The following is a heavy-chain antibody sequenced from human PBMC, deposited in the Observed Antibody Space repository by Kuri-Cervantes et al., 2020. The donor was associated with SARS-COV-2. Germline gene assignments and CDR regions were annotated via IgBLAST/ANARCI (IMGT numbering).Heavy chain of an antibody. Sequence: SVKVSCKASGGTFSSYAISWVRQAPGQGLERMGGIIPIFGTANYAQKFQGRVTITADESTSTAYMELSSLRSEDTAVYYCARDLGYVQLERRPYYYGMDVWGQGTTVTVSS. CDR3: ARDLGYVQLERRPYYYGMDV. J-gene: IGHJ6*02. D-gene: IGHD1-1*01. V-gene: IGHV1-69*13. CDR1: GGTFSSYA. CDR2: IIPIFGTA.